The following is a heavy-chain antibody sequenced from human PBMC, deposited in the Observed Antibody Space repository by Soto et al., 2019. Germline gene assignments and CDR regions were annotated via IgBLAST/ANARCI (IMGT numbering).Heavy chain of an antibody. CDR2: ISGNGNTI. Sequence: GRSLRLSCAVSAFTFSDYYMGWIRQAPGKGLEWLSYISGNGNTIYYADSVKGRFTVSRDNAKNLLYLQMNSLRAEDTAVYYCAASAVVAAHYWGQGALVTVSS. V-gene: IGHV3-11*01. D-gene: IGHD2-15*01. J-gene: IGHJ4*02. CDR1: AFTFSDYY. CDR3: AASAVVAAHY.